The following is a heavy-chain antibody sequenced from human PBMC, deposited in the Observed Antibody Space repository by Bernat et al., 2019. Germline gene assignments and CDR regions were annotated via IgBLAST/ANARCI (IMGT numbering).Heavy chain of an antibody. D-gene: IGHD2-2*01. J-gene: IGHJ4*02. Sequence: EVQLVESGGGLVQPGGSLRLSCAASGFTVSSNYMLWVRQAPGKGLEWVSVIYSGDSTYYAASVNGRFTLSRDNSKNTLYLQMNSLRAEDTAVYYCARGRGTLVVDGVDHWGQGTLVTVSS. CDR2: IYSGDST. V-gene: IGHV3-66*01. CDR3: ARGRGTLVVDGVDH. CDR1: GFTVSSNY.